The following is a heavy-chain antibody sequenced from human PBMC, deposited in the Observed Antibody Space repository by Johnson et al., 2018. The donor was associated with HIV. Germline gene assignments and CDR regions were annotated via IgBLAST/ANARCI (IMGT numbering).Heavy chain of an antibody. V-gene: IGHV3-20*04. CDR2: INWNGGTK. CDR3: ARALYFYDSTSPLESEAFDI. Sequence: VQLVESGGGLVKPGGSLRLSCAVSGFTFNDHGMSWVRQAPGKGLEWVSGINWNGGTKDYADSVKGRFTISRDNAKNSLYLQMNSLRAEDTALYYCARALYFYDSTSPLESEAFDIWGQGTMVTVSS. D-gene: IGHD3-22*01. J-gene: IGHJ3*02. CDR1: GFTFNDHG.